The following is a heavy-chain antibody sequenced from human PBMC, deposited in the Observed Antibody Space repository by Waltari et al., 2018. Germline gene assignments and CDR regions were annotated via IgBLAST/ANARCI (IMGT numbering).Heavy chain of an antibody. Sequence: EVQLVESGGGLVQPGGSLRLSCAASGFPFSSYDMHWVPQATGKGLEWVSAIGTAGDTYYPGSVKGRFTISRENAKNSLYLQMNSLRAGDTAVYYCARGPRIAAAGFFQHWGQGTLVTVSS. D-gene: IGHD6-13*01. J-gene: IGHJ1*01. V-gene: IGHV3-13*01. CDR2: IGTAGDT. CDR1: GFPFSSYD. CDR3: ARGPRIAAAGFFQH.